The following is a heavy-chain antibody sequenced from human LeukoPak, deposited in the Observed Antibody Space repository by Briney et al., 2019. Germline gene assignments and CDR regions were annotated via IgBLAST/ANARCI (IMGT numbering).Heavy chain of an antibody. Sequence: PSETLSLTCTVSGGSISTYHWTWIRQPPGKGLEWIGYIQYRGNADYNPSLKSRVTISVDTSNNQCSLRLSSVTAADTAMYYCARVGSLTTFDWGQGTLVTVSS. D-gene: IGHD4-17*01. J-gene: IGHJ4*02. CDR1: GGSISTYH. V-gene: IGHV4-59*01. CDR2: IQYRGNA. CDR3: ARVGSLTTFD.